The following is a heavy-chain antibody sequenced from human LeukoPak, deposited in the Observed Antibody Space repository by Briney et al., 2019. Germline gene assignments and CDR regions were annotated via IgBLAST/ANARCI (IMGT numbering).Heavy chain of an antibody. CDR1: GFTVSTNY. D-gene: IGHD1-26*01. J-gene: IGHJ4*02. V-gene: IGHV3-53*01. CDR2: IYSGGST. Sequence: GGSLRLSCAASGFTVSTNYMSWVRQAPGKGLEWVSVIYSGGSTYFADSVKGRFTISRDNSKNTLYLQMNSLRAEDTAVYYCARGRGSYYFDYWGQGTLVTVSS. CDR3: ARGRGSYYFDY.